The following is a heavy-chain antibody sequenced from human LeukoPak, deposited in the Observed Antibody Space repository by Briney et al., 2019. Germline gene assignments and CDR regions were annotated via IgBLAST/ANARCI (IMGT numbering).Heavy chain of an antibody. J-gene: IGHJ4*02. CDR3: ARDLIVPDATTGSGSYSTDY. Sequence: SETLSLTCTVSGGSISSSSYYWGWIRQPPGKGLEWIGSIYYSGSTNYNPSLKSRVTMSVDTSKNQFSLKLSSVTAADTAVYYCARDLIVPDATTGSGSYSTDYWGQGTLATVSS. CDR1: GGSISSSSYY. CDR2: IYYSGST. D-gene: IGHD3-10*01. V-gene: IGHV4-39*07.